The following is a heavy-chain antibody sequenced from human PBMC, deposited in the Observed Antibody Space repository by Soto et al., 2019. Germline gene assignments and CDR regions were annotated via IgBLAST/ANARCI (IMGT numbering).Heavy chain of an antibody. V-gene: IGHV1-2*04. CDR2: INPNSGGT. J-gene: IGHJ5*02. Sequence: ASVKVSCKASGYTFTSYAMHWVRQAPGQGLEWMGWINPNSGGTNYAQKFQGWVTMTRDTSISTAYMELSRLRSDDTAVYYCVRGTRVGTLGPTTVWFDPWGQGTVVTVSS. D-gene: IGHD1-26*01. CDR3: VRGTRVGTLGPTTVWFDP. CDR1: GYTFTSYA.